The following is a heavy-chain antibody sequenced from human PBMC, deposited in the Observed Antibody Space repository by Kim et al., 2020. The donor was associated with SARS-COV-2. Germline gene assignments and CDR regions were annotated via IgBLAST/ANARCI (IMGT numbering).Heavy chain of an antibody. CDR3: AKSFGLIMVRGVITLDY. J-gene: IGHJ4*02. D-gene: IGHD3-10*01. Sequence: GGSLRLSCAASGFTFSSYAMSWVRQAPGKGLEWVSAISGSGGSTYYADSVKGRFTISRDNSKNTLYLQMNSLRAEDTAVYYCAKSFGLIMVRGVITLDYWGQGTLVTVSS. CDR1: GFTFSSYA. CDR2: ISGSGGST. V-gene: IGHV3-23*01.